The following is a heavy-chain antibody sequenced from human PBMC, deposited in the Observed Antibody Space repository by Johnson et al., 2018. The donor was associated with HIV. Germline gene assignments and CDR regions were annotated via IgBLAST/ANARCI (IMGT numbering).Heavy chain of an antibody. CDR2: ISYDGSNK. Sequence: QVQLVESGGGVVQPGRSLRLSCAASGFTFSSYAMHWVRQAPGKGLEWVAVISYDGSNKYYADSVKGRFTISRDNSKNTLYLQMNSLRAEDTAVYYCAGDRGVFWSGYYSAFDIWGQGTMVTVSS. V-gene: IGHV3-30*04. CDR3: AGDRGVFWSGYYSAFDI. CDR1: GFTFSSYA. J-gene: IGHJ3*02. D-gene: IGHD3-3*01.